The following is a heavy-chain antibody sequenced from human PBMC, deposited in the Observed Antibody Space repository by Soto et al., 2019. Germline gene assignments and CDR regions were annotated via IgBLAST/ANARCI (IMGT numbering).Heavy chain of an antibody. J-gene: IGHJ4*02. CDR2: INHSGST. Sequence: SETLSLTCAVYGGSFRGYDWTWIRQPPGTGLEWIGEINHSGSTNYNPSLKSRVTISVDTSKNHFSLKLTSVTAADTVVYYCAREKITGFFDYGGQGPRVTVSS. V-gene: IGHV4-34*01. CDR3: AREKITGFFDY. D-gene: IGHD2-8*02. CDR1: GGSFRGYD.